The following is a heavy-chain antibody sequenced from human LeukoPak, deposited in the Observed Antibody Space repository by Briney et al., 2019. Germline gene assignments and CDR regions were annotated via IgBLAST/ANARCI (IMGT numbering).Heavy chain of an antibody. J-gene: IGHJ6*03. CDR1: GGSISSGDYY. V-gene: IGHV4-30-4*08. CDR3: ASSDYGDFPEDYYYYYMDV. Sequence: SETLSLTCTVSGGSISSGDYYWSWIRQPPGKGLEWIGYIYYSGSTYYNPSLKSRVTISVDRSKNQFSLKLSSVTAADTAVYYCASSDYGDFPEDYYYYYMDVWGKGTTVTVSS. D-gene: IGHD4-17*01. CDR2: IYYSGST.